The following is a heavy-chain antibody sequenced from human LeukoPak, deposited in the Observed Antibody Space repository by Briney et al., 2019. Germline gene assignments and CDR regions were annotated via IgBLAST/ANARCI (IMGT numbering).Heavy chain of an antibody. Sequence: PSETLSLTCAVSGDSIGRGSYCWGWIRQPAGKAPEWIGRIFNTGSTSYNRSLKSRATISVATSKNQCSLKLSSVTAADTAVYYCARDRAHNGWYFDLWGRGTLVTVSS. CDR2: IFNTGST. CDR3: ARDRAHNGWYFDL. CDR1: GDSIGRGSYC. J-gene: IGHJ2*01. D-gene: IGHD2-8*01. V-gene: IGHV4-61*02.